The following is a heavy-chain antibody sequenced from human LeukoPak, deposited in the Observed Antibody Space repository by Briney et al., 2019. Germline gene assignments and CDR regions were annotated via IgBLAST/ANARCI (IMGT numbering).Heavy chain of an antibody. CDR1: GFTLRTYW. D-gene: IGHD3-10*01. Sequence: GGSLRLSCSTSGFTLRTYWMHWVRQAPGKGLEWVSRINSDGSSTSYADTLKGRFTISRDNAKNTLYLQMNSLRAEDTAVYYCTRAGSFRHDYWGQGTLVTVSS. CDR2: INSDGSST. V-gene: IGHV3-74*01. CDR3: TRAGSFRHDY. J-gene: IGHJ4*02.